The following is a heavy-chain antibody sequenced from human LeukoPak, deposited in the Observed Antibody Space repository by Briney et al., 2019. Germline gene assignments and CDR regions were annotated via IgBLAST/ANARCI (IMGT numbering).Heavy chain of an antibody. Sequence: GGSLRLSCAASGFTLDDYAMHWVRQAPGKGLEWVSGISWNSGSIGYADSVKGRFTISRDNAKNSLYLQMNSLRAEDTALYYCAKAYSNYDQFYYYGMDVWGQGTTVTVSS. CDR2: ISWNSGSI. CDR1: GFTLDDYA. V-gene: IGHV3-9*01. CDR3: AKAYSNYDQFYYYGMDV. D-gene: IGHD4-11*01. J-gene: IGHJ6*02.